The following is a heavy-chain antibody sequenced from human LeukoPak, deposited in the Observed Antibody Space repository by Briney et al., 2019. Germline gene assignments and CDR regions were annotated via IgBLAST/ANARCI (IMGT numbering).Heavy chain of an antibody. CDR2: INPDGSEK. CDR1: GFTFSSDW. J-gene: IGHJ4*02. V-gene: IGHV3-7*03. CDR3: TRLSGDNWNYGGNFDS. Sequence: GGSLRLSCAVSGFTFSSDWMIWVRQAPGKGLEWVANINPDGSEKNYVDSVRGRFTISRDNAKNSLDLQMNSLKTEDTAVYYCTRLSGDNWNYGGNFDSWGQGTLVTVSS. D-gene: IGHD1-7*01.